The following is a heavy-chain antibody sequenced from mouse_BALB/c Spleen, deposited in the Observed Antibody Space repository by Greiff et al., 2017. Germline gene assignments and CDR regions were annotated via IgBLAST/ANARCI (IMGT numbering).Heavy chain of an antibody. CDR2: ISYSGST. CDR3: ARPYYGNYGWFAY. V-gene: IGHV3-2*02. D-gene: IGHD2-10*01. Sequence: VQLKESGPGLVKPSQSLSLTCTVTGYSITSDYAWNWIRQFPGNKLEWMGYISYSGSTSYNPSLKSRISITRDTSKNQFFLQLNSVTTEDTATYYCARPYYGNYGWFAYWGQGTLVTVSA. CDR1: GYSITSDYA. J-gene: IGHJ3*01.